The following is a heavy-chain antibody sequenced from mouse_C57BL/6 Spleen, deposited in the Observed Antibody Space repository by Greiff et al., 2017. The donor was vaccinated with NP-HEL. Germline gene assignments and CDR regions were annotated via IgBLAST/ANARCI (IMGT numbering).Heavy chain of an antibody. CDR2: IRSKSNNYAT. D-gene: IGHD1-1*01. CDR1: GFSFNTYA. J-gene: IGHJ1*03. V-gene: IGHV10-1*01. Sequence: EVKLVESGGGLVQPKGSLKLSCAASGFSFNTYAMNWVRQAPGKGLEWVARIRSKSNNYATYYADSVKDRFTISRDDSESMLYLQMNNLKTEDTAMYYCVSYVWYFDVWGTGTTVTVSS. CDR3: VSYVWYFDV.